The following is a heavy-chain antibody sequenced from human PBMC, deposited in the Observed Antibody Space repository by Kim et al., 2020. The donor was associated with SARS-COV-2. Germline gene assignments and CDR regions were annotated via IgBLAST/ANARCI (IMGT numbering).Heavy chain of an antibody. D-gene: IGHD4-17*01. J-gene: IGHJ3*02. CDR1: GFTFSTYA. V-gene: IGHV3-33*06. CDR2: IWYDGSKK. CDR3: AKDTSMTTVTLEI. Sequence: GGSLRLSCAASGFTFSTYAIHWVRQAPGKGLEWVALIWYDGSKKYYADSVKGRFTISRDNSKSTLYLQMNSLRVEDTAVYYCAKDTSMTTVTLEIWGQGT.